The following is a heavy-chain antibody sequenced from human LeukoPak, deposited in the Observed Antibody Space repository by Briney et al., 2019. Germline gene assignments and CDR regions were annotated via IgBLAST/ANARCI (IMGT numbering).Heavy chain of an antibody. CDR1: GGTFSSYA. CDR3: ARAELYCSSTSCPTDYYYYYMDV. V-gene: IGHV1-69*01. Sequence: SVKVSCRASGGTFSSYAISWVRQAPGQGLEWMGGIIPIFGTANYAQKFQGRVTITADESTSTAYMELSSLRSEDTAVYYCARAELYCSSTSCPTDYYYYYMDVWGKGTTVTVSS. J-gene: IGHJ6*03. D-gene: IGHD2-2*01. CDR2: IIPIFGTA.